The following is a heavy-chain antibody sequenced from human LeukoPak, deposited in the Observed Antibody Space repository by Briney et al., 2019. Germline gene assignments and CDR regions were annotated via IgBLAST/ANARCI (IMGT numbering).Heavy chain of an antibody. CDR1: GFXFSSYG. V-gene: IGHV3-30*18. CDR3: AKNRGVTPFYDY. Sequence: PGGSLRLSCAASGFXFSSYGIHWVRQAPGKGLEWVAVISYDGSNKYYADSVKGRFTISRDNSKNTLYLQMNSLRAEDTAVYYCAKNRGVTPFYDYWGQGALVTVSS. D-gene: IGHD4-23*01. CDR2: ISYDGSNK. J-gene: IGHJ4*02.